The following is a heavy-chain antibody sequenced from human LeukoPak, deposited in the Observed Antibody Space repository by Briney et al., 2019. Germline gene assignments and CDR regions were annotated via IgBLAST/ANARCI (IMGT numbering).Heavy chain of an antibody. CDR3: ARSNSGSYYVYYYYGMDV. Sequence: SETLSLTCAVYGGSFSGYYWGWIRQPPGKGLEWIGSIYYSGSTYYNPSLKGRVTISVDTSKNQFSLKLSSVTAADTAVYYCARSNSGSYYVYYYYGMDVWGQGTTVTVSS. V-gene: IGHV4-39*01. J-gene: IGHJ6*02. CDR1: GGSFSGYY. D-gene: IGHD1-26*01. CDR2: IYYSGST.